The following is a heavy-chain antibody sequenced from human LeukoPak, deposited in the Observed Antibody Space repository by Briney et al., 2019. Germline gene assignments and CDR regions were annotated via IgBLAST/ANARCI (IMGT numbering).Heavy chain of an antibody. V-gene: IGHV1-2*02. CDR3: ARVRRGY. Sequence: GSVKVSCKASGYTFTDYYIHWVRQAPGQGLEWMGWIKPNSGGTNYAQKFQGRVTMTRDTSISTAYMELSSLKSDDTAVYYCARVRRGYWGQGTLDSVSS. J-gene: IGHJ4*02. CDR1: GYTFTDYY. CDR2: IKPNSGGT.